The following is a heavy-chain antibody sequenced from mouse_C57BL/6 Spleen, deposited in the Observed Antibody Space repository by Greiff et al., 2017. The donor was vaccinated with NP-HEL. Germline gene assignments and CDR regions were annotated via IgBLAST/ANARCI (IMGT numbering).Heavy chain of an antibody. Sequence: QVQLQQSGPELVKPGASVKISCKASGYAFSSSWMNWVKQRPGKGLEWIGRIYPGDGDTNYNGKFKGKATLTADKSSSTAYMQLSSLTSEDSAVYFCARPNSLYAMDYWGQGTSVTVSS. V-gene: IGHV1-82*01. CDR2: IYPGDGDT. CDR1: GYAFSSSW. CDR3: ARPNSLYAMDY. J-gene: IGHJ4*01.